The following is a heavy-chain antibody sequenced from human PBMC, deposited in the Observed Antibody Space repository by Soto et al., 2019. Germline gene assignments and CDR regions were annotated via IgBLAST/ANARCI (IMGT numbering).Heavy chain of an antibody. CDR1: VGSFSAYY. CDR3: ARGFGFWSGKPARPIDY. V-gene: IGHV4-34*01. J-gene: IGHJ4*02. Sequence: SETLSVACAFYVGSFSAYYWHWIRQPPGKGLELIGEINHSGSNNYNPSLKSRVTISVDTSKNQFSLKLSSVTAADTAVYYCARGFGFWSGKPARPIDYWGQGTLVTVSS. D-gene: IGHD3-3*01. CDR2: INHSGSN.